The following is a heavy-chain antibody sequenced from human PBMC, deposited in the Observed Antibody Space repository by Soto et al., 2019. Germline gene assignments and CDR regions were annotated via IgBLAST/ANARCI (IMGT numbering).Heavy chain of an antibody. CDR1: GGTFSSYA. CDR2: IIPIFGTA. D-gene: IGHD3-9*01. J-gene: IGHJ4*02. Sequence: VASVKVSCKASGGTFSSYAISWVRQAPGQGLEWMGGIIPIFGTANYAQKFQGRVTITADESTSTAYMELSSLRSEDTAVYYCARHYDILTGPQNWGQGTLVTVSS. CDR3: ARHYDILTGPQN. V-gene: IGHV1-69*13.